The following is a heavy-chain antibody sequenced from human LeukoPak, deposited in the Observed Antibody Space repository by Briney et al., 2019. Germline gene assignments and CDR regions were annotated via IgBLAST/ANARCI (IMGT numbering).Heavy chain of an antibody. V-gene: IGHV4-34*01. CDR3: ASKARPASYLDY. J-gene: IGHJ4*02. Sequence: PQTPSLTRAVYDGSSSGYYSSWIRHPPRKGLEWIGEINHSGSTNYNPSLKSRVTISLDTPKNHFSLKLSSVTAPHTDVYYCASKARPASYLDYCGQGTLVTVSS. CDR2: INHSGST. CDR1: DGSSSGYY. D-gene: IGHD6-6*01.